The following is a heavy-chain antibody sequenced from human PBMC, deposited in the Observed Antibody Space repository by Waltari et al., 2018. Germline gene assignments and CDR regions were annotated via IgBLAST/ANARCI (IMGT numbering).Heavy chain of an antibody. J-gene: IGHJ6*03. CDR3: ASLAVAGSFLYYYYMDV. CDR1: GGTFSSYA. Sequence: QVQLVQSGAEVKKPGSSVKVSCKASGGTFSSYAISWVRQAPGQGLEWMGGIIPIFGTANYAHKFQGRVTITADKSTSTAYMELSSLRSEDTAVYYCASLAVAGSFLYYYYMDVWGKGTTVTVSS. D-gene: IGHD6-19*01. CDR2: IIPIFGTA. V-gene: IGHV1-69*14.